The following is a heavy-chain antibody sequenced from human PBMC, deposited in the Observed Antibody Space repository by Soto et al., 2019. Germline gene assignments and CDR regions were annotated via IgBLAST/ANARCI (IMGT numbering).Heavy chain of an antibody. V-gene: IGHV4-39*01. CDR2: IYYSGST. D-gene: IGHD3-10*01. CDR1: GGSISSSSYY. Sequence: QLQLQESGPGLVKPSETLSLTCTVSGGSISSSSYYWGWIRQPPGKGLEWIGSIYYSGSTYYNPSLKSRVTISSDTSKNQFSLKLSSVTAADTAVYYCARLFYPTSPFLLFGITGKEYFDYWGQGTLVTVSS. CDR3: ARLFYPTSPFLLFGITGKEYFDY. J-gene: IGHJ4*02.